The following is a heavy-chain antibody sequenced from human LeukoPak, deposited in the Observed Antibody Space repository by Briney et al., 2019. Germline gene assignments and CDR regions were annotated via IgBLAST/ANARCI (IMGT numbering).Heavy chain of an antibody. CDR1: GGTFSSYA. Sequence: SVKVSXKASGGTFSSYAISWVRQAPGQGLEWMGGIIPIFGTANYAQKFQGRVTITTDESTSTAYMELSSPRSEDTAVYYCARDVEVVITTGYRAFDIWGQGTMVTVSS. V-gene: IGHV1-69*05. CDR2: IIPIFGTA. D-gene: IGHD3-22*01. CDR3: ARDVEVVITTGYRAFDI. J-gene: IGHJ3*02.